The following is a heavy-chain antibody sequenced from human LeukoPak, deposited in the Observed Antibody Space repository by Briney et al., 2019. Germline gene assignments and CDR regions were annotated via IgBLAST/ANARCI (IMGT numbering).Heavy chain of an antibody. V-gene: IGHV3-74*01. CDR1: GFTFSGYY. CDR3: PRDPRNKGLDP. Sequence: PGGSLRLSCAASGFTFSGYYMFWVRQVPGKGLMWVAHINGFGTEATYADTVKGRFTISRDNAKNTLYLQMNGLRDEDTAVYCGPRDPRNKGLDPWGQGTLVPVPS. CDR2: INGFGTEA. D-gene: IGHD1/OR15-1a*01. J-gene: IGHJ5*02.